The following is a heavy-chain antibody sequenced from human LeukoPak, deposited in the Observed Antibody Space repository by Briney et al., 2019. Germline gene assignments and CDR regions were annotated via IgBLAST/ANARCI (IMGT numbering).Heavy chain of an antibody. CDR2: IKQDGSEK. D-gene: IGHD3-3*01. J-gene: IGHJ6*03. Sequence: GGSLRLSCAASGFTFSSYWMSWVRQAPGKGLEWVANIKQDGSEKYYVDSVKGRFTISRDNAKNSLYLQMNSLRAEDTAVYYCARDERVDLYYYYYMDVWGKGTTVTVSS. CDR3: ARDERVDLYYYYYMDV. V-gene: IGHV3-7*01. CDR1: GFTFSSYW.